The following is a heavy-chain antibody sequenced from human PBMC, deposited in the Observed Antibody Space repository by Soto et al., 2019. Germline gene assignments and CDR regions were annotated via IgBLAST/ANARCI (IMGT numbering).Heavy chain of an antibody. CDR3: ARGEGGLAIMMYNWFDP. CDR1: GGSFSGYY. D-gene: IGHD3-9*01. Sequence: SETLSLTCAVYGGSFSGYYWSWIRQPPGKGLEWIGEINHSGSTNYNPSLKSRVTISVDTSKNQFSLKLSSVTAADTAVYYCARGEGGLAIMMYNWFDPWGQGTLVTVSS. V-gene: IGHV4-34*01. CDR2: INHSGST. J-gene: IGHJ5*02.